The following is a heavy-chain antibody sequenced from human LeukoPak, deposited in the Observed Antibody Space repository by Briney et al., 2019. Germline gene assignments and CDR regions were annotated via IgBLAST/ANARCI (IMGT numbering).Heavy chain of an antibody. Sequence: GGSLRLSCAASGFTFSSYSMNWVRQAPGKGLEWVSSISSSSSYIYYADSVKGRFTITRDNAKNSLYLQMNSLRVEDTAVYYCAPYSSTWYAFQYWGQGTLVTVSS. CDR1: GFTFSSYS. CDR2: ISSSSSYI. J-gene: IGHJ1*01. V-gene: IGHV3-21*01. CDR3: APYSSTWYAFQY. D-gene: IGHD6-13*01.